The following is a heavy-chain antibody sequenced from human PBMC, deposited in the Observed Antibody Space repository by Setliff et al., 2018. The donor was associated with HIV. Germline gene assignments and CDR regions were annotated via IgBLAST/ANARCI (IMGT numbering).Heavy chain of an antibody. CDR1: GGSISSGSYF. CDR3: ARSVVVVTVEWFDP. J-gene: IGHJ5*02. V-gene: IGHV4-61*02. D-gene: IGHD2-21*02. CDR2: IYTNGST. Sequence: LSLTCTVSGGSISSGSYFWNWIRQPAGKGLEWIGRIYTNGSTNYNPSLKSRATIAVDTSKNQFSLKLSSVTAADTAVYYCARSVVVVTVEWFDPWGQGTLVTVSS.